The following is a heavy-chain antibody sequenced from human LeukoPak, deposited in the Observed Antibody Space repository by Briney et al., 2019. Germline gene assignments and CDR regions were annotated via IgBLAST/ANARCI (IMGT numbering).Heavy chain of an antibody. CDR3: ARRRSGQYFDY. J-gene: IGHJ4*02. V-gene: IGHV2-5*02. CDR1: GFSLSTSGVG. CDR2: IYWDDDE. Sequence: SGPTLVKPTQTLTLTCTFSGFSLSTSGVGVGWIRQPPVKALEWLALIYWDDDECYSPSLKSRLTITKDTSKNQVVLTMTNMDPVDTASYYCARRRSGQYFDYWGQGTLVTVSS.